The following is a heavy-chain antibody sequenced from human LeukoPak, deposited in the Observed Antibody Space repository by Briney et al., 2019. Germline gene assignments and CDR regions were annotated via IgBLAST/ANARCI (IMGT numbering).Heavy chain of an antibody. CDR2: IKQDGSEK. J-gene: IGHJ4*02. CDR3: ARTTRIVGAPKGFDY. D-gene: IGHD1-26*01. CDR1: GFTFSSYW. Sequence: GGSLRLSCAASGFTFSSYWMSWVRQAPGKGLEWVANIKQDGSEKYYVDSVKGRFTISRDNAKNSLYLQMNSLRAEDTAVYYSARTTRIVGAPKGFDYWGQGTLVTVSS. V-gene: IGHV3-7*01.